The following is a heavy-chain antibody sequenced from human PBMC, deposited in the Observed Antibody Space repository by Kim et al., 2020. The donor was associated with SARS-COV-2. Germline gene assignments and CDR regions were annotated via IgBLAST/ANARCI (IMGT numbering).Heavy chain of an antibody. D-gene: IGHD3-22*01. CDR1: GFSFSSYN. V-gene: IGHV3-48*02. Sequence: GGSLRLSCAVSGFSFSSYNMNWVRQAPGKGLEWVSYISTTSSALYYADSVRGRFTISRDNAKNSLYLQMNSLRDEDTAVYYCARVSLYDSGGYILQYYGMDVWGQGTTVTVSS. CDR3: ARVSLYDSGGYILQYYGMDV. CDR2: ISTTSSAL. J-gene: IGHJ6*02.